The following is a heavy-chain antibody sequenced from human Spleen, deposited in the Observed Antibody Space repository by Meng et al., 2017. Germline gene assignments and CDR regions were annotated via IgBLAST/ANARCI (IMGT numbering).Heavy chain of an antibody. V-gene: IGHV1-18*01. CDR1: GYTFTSYG. Sequence: ASVKVSCKAPGYTFTSYGISWVRQAPGQGLEWMGWIGPYDGKTTYAPKFQGSVIMTTDTSTSTAYMELSRLRSDDTAVYYCARARAEYFQHWGQGTLVTVSS. CDR3: ARARAEYFQH. CDR2: IGPYDGKT. J-gene: IGHJ1*01.